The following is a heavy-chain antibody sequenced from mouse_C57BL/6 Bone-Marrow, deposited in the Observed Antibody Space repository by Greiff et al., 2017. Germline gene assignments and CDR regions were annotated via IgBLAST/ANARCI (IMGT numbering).Heavy chain of an antibody. J-gene: IGHJ4*01. CDR1: GFTFSDYG. Sequence: EVPLVESGGGLVKPGGSLKLSCAASGFTFSDYGMHWVRQAPEKGLEWVAYISSGSSTIYYADTVKGRFTIPRDNAKNTLCLQMTSLRSEDTAMYYCARPNYYGSSYGYAMDYWGQGTSVTVSS. D-gene: IGHD1-1*01. V-gene: IGHV5-17*01. CDR3: ARPNYYGSSYGYAMDY. CDR2: ISSGSSTI.